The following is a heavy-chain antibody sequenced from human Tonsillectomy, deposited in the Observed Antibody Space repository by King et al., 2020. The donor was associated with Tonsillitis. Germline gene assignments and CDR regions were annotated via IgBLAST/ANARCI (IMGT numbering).Heavy chain of an antibody. CDR1: GFTFSSYS. CDR3: ARDVGYYDSSGYYDFDY. D-gene: IGHD3-22*01. Sequence: VQLVESGGGLVKPGGSLRLSCAASGFTFSSYSMNWVRQAPGKGLEWVSSFSSSSSYIYYADSVKGRFTISRDNAKNSLYLQMNSLRAEDTAVYYCARDVGYYDSSGYYDFDYWGQGTLVTVSS. J-gene: IGHJ4*02. CDR2: FSSSSSYI. V-gene: IGHV3-21*01.